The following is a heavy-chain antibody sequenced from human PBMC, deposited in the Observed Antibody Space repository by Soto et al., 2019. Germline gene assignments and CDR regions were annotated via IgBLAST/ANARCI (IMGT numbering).Heavy chain of an antibody. CDR3: ARGPKLRFYGMDV. J-gene: IGHJ6*02. D-gene: IGHD3-3*01. CDR2: INHSGST. V-gene: IGHV4-34*01. Sequence: PSETLSLTCAVYGGSFSGYYWSWIRQPPGKGLEWMGEINHSGSTNYNPSLKSRVTISVDTSKNQFSLKLSSVTAADTAVYYCARGPKLRFYGMDVWGQGTTVTVSS. CDR1: GGSFSGYY.